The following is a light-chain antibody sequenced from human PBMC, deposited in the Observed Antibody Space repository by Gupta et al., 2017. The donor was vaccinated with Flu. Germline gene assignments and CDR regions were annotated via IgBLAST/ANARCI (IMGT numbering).Light chain of an antibody. Sequence: DVVMTQNPLSLPVTLGQPASISCRSSQSLVYSGGNTFLSWFHQRPGQSPRRLIYQVSHRDSGVPDRSSGSGSGTNFTLKISRVKAEDVGVYYCMQGTHGRWTFGQGTRVEIK. J-gene: IGKJ1*01. CDR2: QVS. CDR3: MQGTHGRWT. V-gene: IGKV2-30*01. CDR1: QSLVYSGGNTF.